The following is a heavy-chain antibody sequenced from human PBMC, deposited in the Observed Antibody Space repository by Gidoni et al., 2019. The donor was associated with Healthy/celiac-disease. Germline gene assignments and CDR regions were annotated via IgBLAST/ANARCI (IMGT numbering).Heavy chain of an antibody. J-gene: IGHJ3*02. CDR2: INHSGNT. CDR3: ASVGDGGDAFDI. D-gene: IGHD2-15*01. Sequence: QVQLQQWGAGLLKPSETLSLTCAVYGGSSSGYYWSWIRQPPGKGLEWIGEINHSGNTNYNPSLKSRVTISVDTSKNQFSLKLSSVTAADTAVYYCASVGDGGDAFDIWGQGTMVTVSS. CDR1: GGSSSGYY. V-gene: IGHV4-34*01.